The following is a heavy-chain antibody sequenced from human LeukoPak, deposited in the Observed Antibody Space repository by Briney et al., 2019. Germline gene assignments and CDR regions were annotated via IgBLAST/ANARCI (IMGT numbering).Heavy chain of an antibody. J-gene: IGHJ4*02. D-gene: IGHD3-16*02. CDR3: ARDSMITFGGVIVTGVFDY. Sequence: PGGSLRLSCAASGFTFSSYAMHWVRQAPGKGLEWVAVISYDGSNKYYADSVKGRFTISRDNSKNTLYLQMNSLRAEDTAVYYCARDSMITFGGVIVTGVFDYWGQGTLVTVSS. V-gene: IGHV3-30*04. CDR1: GFTFSSYA. CDR2: ISYDGSNK.